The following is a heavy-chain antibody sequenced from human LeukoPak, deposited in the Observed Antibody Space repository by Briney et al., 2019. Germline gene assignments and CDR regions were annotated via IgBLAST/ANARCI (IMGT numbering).Heavy chain of an antibody. CDR2: INPNSGGT. J-gene: IGHJ6*02. Sequence: GASVKVSCKASGYTFTGYYMHWVRQAPGQGLEWMGWINPNSGGTNYAQKFQGRVTMTRDTSISTAYMELSRLRSDDTAVYYCARGGIVVVPAAMPTSSYYYYGMDVWGQGTTVTVSS. V-gene: IGHV1-2*02. CDR3: ARGGIVVVPAAMPTSSYYYYGMDV. D-gene: IGHD2-2*01. CDR1: GYTFTGYY.